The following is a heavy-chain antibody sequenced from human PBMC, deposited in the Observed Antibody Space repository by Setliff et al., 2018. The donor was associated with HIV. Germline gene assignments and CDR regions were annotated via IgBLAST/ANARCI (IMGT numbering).Heavy chain of an antibody. CDR1: GLTFTNYW. V-gene: IGHV3-74*01. CDR2: ITPDGRGA. J-gene: IGHJ4*02. CDR3: VKDFLPPLGVYYFDY. D-gene: IGHD3-16*01. Sequence: PGGSLRLSCAASGLTFTNYWIHWIRQAPGKGLEWVSRITPDGRGADCADSVKGRFTISRDNAKNSLSLQMNSLRPGDTALYYCVKDFLPPLGVYYFDYWGQGALVTVSS.